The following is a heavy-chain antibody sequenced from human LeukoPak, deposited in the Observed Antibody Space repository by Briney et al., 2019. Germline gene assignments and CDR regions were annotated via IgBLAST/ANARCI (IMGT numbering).Heavy chain of an antibody. D-gene: IGHD3-10*01. CDR2: ISHSGSPI. V-gene: IGHV3-11*01. CDR1: GFTFSGYY. Sequence: GGSLRLSCAASGFTFSGYYMSWVRQAPGKGLEWISYISHSGSPIYYADSVKGRFTISRDNAENSLYLQMNSLRAEDTAVYYCARDIGFTVVRGAMLYYYAMDVWGQGTTVTISS. CDR3: ARDIGFTVVRGAMLYYYAMDV. J-gene: IGHJ6*02.